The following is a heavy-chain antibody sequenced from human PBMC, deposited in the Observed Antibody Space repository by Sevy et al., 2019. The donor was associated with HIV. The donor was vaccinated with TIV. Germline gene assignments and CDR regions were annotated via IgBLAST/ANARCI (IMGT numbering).Heavy chain of an antibody. CDR3: ASAVGLTTVLTVFDY. D-gene: IGHD4-17*01. CDR1: GYTFTGYY. J-gene: IGHJ4*02. CDR2: INPNSGGT. V-gene: IGHV1-2*06. Sequence: ASVKVSCKASGYTFTGYYMHWVRQAPGQGLEWMGRINPNSGGTNYAQKFQGRVTMTRDTSISTAYMELSRLRSDDTAVYYCASAVGLTTVLTVFDYWGQGTLVTVSS.